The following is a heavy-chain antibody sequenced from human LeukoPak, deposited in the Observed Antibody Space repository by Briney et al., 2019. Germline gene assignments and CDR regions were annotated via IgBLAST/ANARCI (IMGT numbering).Heavy chain of an antibody. CDR3: ARDELLHRTWFDP. CDR2: INWNGDST. Sequence: GGSLRLSCRGSGFKFDDYGMTWVRQAPGKGLEWVSDINWNGDSTGYAHSVRGRFTISRGNSKNSVYLQMNSLRVEDTAFYYCARDELLHRTWFDPWGQGTLVTVSS. J-gene: IGHJ5*02. D-gene: IGHD3-22*01. CDR1: GFKFDDYG. V-gene: IGHV3-20*04.